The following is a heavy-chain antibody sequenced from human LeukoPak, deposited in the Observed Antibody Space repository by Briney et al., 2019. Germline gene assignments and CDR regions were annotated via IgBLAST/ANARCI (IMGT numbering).Heavy chain of an antibody. Sequence: PGGSLRLSCAASGFPVSTNYMSWVRQAPGKGLEWVAVISYHGKNKYYAESVRGRFTISRDNSKNTLFLQMNSLSTEDTAVYYCARDFDYWGQGTLVTVSS. CDR2: ISYHGKNK. J-gene: IGHJ4*02. V-gene: IGHV3-30*03. CDR1: GFPVSTNY. CDR3: ARDFDY.